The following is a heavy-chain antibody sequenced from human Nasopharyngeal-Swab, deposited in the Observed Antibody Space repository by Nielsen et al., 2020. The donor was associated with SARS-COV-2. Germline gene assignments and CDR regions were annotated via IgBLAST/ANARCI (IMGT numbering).Heavy chain of an antibody. CDR2: ISPTSDYI. Sequence: GGSLRLSCAASGFTFSSYTMNWVRQAPGKGLEWVSSISPTSDYIYYAESVKGRFNISRDNAKNSLFLQMNSLRAEETAIYYCVRGSYGHYDSWGQGALITVSS. CDR1: GFTFSSYT. J-gene: IGHJ5*01. V-gene: IGHV3-21*06. CDR3: VRGSYGHYDS. D-gene: IGHD4-17*01.